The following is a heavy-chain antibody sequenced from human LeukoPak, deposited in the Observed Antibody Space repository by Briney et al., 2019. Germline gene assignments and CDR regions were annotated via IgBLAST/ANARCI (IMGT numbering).Heavy chain of an antibody. Sequence: PGGSLRLSCAASGFTFSSYAMSWIRQPPGKGLEWIGEINHSGSTNYNPSLKSRVTISVDTSKNQFSLKLSSVTAADTAVYYCARVGTMVRGVIITPLYYFDYWGQGTLVTVSS. J-gene: IGHJ4*02. D-gene: IGHD3-10*01. V-gene: IGHV4-34*01. CDR1: GFTFSSYA. CDR2: INHSGST. CDR3: ARVGTMVRGVIITPLYYFDY.